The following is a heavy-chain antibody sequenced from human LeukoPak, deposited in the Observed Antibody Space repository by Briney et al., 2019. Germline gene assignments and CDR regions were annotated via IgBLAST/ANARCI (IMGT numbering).Heavy chain of an antibody. D-gene: IGHD3-22*01. Sequence: GESLKISCKGSGYSFTSYWIGWVRQMPGKGLEWMGIIYPGDSDTRYSPSFQGQVTISADKSISTAYLQWSSLQASDTAMYYCARSHDSSLIAFDIWGQGTMVTVSS. V-gene: IGHV5-51*01. CDR1: GYSFTSYW. CDR2: IYPGDSDT. CDR3: ARSHDSSLIAFDI. J-gene: IGHJ3*02.